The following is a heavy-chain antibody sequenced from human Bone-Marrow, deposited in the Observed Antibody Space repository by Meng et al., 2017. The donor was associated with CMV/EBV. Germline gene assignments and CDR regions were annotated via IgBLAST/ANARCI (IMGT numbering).Heavy chain of an antibody. J-gene: IGHJ4*02. CDR1: GGSFSGYY. Sequence: SETLSLTCAVYGGSFSGYYWSWIRQPPGKGLEWIGEINHNGSTNYNPSLKSRVTISVDTSKNQFSLKLSSVTAADTAVYYCARIATFLVGATGYWGQGTLVTVSS. D-gene: IGHD1-26*01. CDR2: INHNGST. V-gene: IGHV4-34*01. CDR3: ARIATFLVGATGY.